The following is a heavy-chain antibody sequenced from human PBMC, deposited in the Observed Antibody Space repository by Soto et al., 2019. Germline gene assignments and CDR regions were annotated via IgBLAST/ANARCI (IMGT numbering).Heavy chain of an antibody. CDR1: GGSISSSSYY. CDR2: IYYSGST. V-gene: IGHV4-39*01. Sequence: SETLSLTCTVSGGSISSSSYYWGWIRQPPGKGLEWIGSIYYSGSTYYNPSLKSRVTISVDTSKNQFSLKLSSVTAADTAVYYCATLGNYYGSGSKGDYYYYYGMDVWGQGTTVTVSS. D-gene: IGHD3-10*01. J-gene: IGHJ6*02. CDR3: ATLGNYYGSGSKGDYYYYYGMDV.